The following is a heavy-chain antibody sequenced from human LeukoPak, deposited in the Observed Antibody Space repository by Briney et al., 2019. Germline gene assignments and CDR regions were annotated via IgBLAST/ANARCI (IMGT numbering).Heavy chain of an antibody. V-gene: IGHV4-59*08. Sequence: KPSETLSLTCTVSGGSITNYYWSWIRQPPGKGLEWIGYIYYSGSTNYNASLKSQVSISIDTSKNQFSLKLTSVTAADTAVYYCARQTGSGLFILPGGQGTLVTVSS. CDR3: ARQTGSGLFILP. D-gene: IGHD3/OR15-3a*01. J-gene: IGHJ4*02. CDR2: IYYSGST. CDR1: GGSITNYY.